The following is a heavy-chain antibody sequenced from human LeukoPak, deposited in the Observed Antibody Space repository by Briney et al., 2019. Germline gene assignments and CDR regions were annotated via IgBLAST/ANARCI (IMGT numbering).Heavy chain of an antibody. Sequence: SVKVSCKASGGTFSSYAISWVRQAPGQGLEWMGGIIPIFGTANYAQKFQGRVTITADKSTSTAYMELSSLRSEDTAVYYCARKIAAAGRAWWDAFDIWGQGTMVTVSS. CDR1: GGTFSSYA. V-gene: IGHV1-69*06. D-gene: IGHD6-13*01. J-gene: IGHJ3*02. CDR3: ARKIAAAGRAWWDAFDI. CDR2: IIPIFGTA.